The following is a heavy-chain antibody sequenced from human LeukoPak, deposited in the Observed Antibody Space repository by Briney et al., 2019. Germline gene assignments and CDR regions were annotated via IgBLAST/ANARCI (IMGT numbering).Heavy chain of an antibody. J-gene: IGHJ4*02. Sequence: GGSLRLSCAASGITFSRFWMSWVRQAPGKGLQWVANINQDGSEKHYVDSVKGRFTISRDNSKNTLYLQMNSLRAEDTAVYYCARDRRRDFDYWGQGTLVTVSS. CDR3: ARDRRRDFDY. V-gene: IGHV3-7*01. CDR2: INQDGSEK. CDR1: GITFSRFW.